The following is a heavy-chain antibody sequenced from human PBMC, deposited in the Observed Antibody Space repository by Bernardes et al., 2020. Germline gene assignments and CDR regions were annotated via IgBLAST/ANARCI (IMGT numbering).Heavy chain of an antibody. V-gene: IGHV4-39*01. CDR1: GCSISSSSYY. J-gene: IGHJ4*02. CDR2: IYYSGST. CDR3: ARQGDIAVAGTIDY. Sequence: SETLSLTCTVSGCSISSSSYYWGWIRQPPGKGLEWIGSIYYSGSTYYNPSLKSRVTISVDTSKNQFSLKLSSVTAADTAVYYCARQGDIAVAGTIDYWGQGTLVTVSS. D-gene: IGHD6-19*01.